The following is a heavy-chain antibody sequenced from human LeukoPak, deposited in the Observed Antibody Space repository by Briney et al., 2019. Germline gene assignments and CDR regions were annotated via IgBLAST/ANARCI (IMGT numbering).Heavy chain of an antibody. CDR2: IYHSGST. CDR3: ARDHSGSSWDFDY. CDR1: GYSISSGYY. D-gene: IGHD1-26*01. Sequence: SETLSPTCAVSGYSISSGYYWGWFRQPPGKGLEGIGSIYHSGSTYYNPSLKSRVTISVDTSKNQFSLKLSSVTAADTAVYYCARDHSGSSWDFDYWGQGTLVIVSS. V-gene: IGHV4-38-2*02. J-gene: IGHJ4*02.